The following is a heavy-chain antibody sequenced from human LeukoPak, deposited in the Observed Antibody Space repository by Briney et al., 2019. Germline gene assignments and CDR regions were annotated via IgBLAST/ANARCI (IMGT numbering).Heavy chain of an antibody. Sequence: ASVKVSCKASGYTFTSYGISWVRQAPGQGLEWMGWISAYNGNTNYAQKLQGRVTMTTDTSTSTAYMELRSLRSDDTAAYYCARVLDYYDSSGYYPMRYGMDVWGQGTTVTVSS. V-gene: IGHV1-18*01. CDR3: ARVLDYYDSSGYYPMRYGMDV. J-gene: IGHJ6*02. CDR2: ISAYNGNT. D-gene: IGHD3-22*01. CDR1: GYTFTSYG.